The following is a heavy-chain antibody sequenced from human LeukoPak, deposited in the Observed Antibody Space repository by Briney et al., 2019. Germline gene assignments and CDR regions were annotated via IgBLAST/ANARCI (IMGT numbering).Heavy chain of an antibody. CDR1: GGSISSYY. J-gene: IGHJ3*02. V-gene: IGHV4-59*01. D-gene: IGHD2/OR15-2a*01. CDR2: IYNTGTT. CDR3: ARDFSAAFDI. Sequence: SETLSLTCTVSGGSISSYYWSWIRQPPGKGLEWIGYIYNTGTTNYNPSLKSRVTISLDTSKNQFSLKLSSVTAADTAVYYCARDFSAAFDIWGQGTMVTVSS.